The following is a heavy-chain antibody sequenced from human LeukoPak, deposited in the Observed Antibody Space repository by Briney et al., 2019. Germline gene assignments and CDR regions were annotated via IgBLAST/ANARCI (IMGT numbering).Heavy chain of an antibody. CDR1: GGSFSGYY. CDR3: AAIAESTIFGVVIHDAFDI. J-gene: IGHJ3*02. V-gene: IGHV4-30-4*01. D-gene: IGHD3-3*01. Sequence: SETLSLTCAVYGGSFSGYYWSWIRQPPGKGLEWIGYIYYSGSTYYNPSLKSRVTISVDTSKNQFSLKLSSVTAADTAVYYCAAIAESTIFGVVIHDAFDIWGQGTMVTVSS. CDR2: IYYSGST.